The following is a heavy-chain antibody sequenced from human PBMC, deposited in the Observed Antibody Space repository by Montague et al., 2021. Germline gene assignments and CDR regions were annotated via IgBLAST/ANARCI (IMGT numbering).Heavy chain of an antibody. D-gene: IGHD3-10*01. CDR1: GFTFSSYW. Sequence: SLRLSCAASGFTFSSYWMHWVRQAPGKGLVWVSTIKTDGSSTNYADSVKGRFTISRDNAKNTLYLQMNSLRVEDTAVYYCARSYDSWGQGALVTVPS. CDR2: IKTDGSST. V-gene: IGHV3-74*01. CDR3: ARSYDS. J-gene: IGHJ4*02.